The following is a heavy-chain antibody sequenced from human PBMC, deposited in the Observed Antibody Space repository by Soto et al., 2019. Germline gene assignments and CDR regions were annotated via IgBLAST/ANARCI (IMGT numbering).Heavy chain of an antibody. D-gene: IGHD2-15*01. V-gene: IGHV3-53*01. Sequence: GGSLRLSCAASGFTVSSNYMSWVRQAPGKGLEWVSVIYSGGSTYYADSVKGRFTISRDNSKNTLYLQMNSLRAEDTAVYYCARDLGPGVDYYYGMDVWGPGTTVTVSS. CDR1: GFTVSSNY. J-gene: IGHJ6*02. CDR2: IYSGGST. CDR3: ARDLGPGVDYYYGMDV.